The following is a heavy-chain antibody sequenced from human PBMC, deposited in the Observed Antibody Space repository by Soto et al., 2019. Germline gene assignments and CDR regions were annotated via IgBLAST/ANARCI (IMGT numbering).Heavy chain of an antibody. CDR2: IYYSGST. V-gene: IGHV4-59*01. D-gene: IGHD3-10*01. Sequence: SETLSLTCTVYGGSISSYYWSWIRQPPGKGLEWIGYIYYSGSTNYNPSLKSRVTISVDTSKNQFSLKLSSVTAADTAVYYCATTSRGVYYGSGSYLNYYYYYMDVWGKGTTVTVSS. CDR3: ATTSRGVYYGSGSYLNYYYYYMDV. CDR1: GGSISSYY. J-gene: IGHJ6*03.